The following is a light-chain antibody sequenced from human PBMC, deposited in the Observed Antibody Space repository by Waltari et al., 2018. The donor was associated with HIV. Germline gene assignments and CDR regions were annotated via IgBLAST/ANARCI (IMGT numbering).Light chain of an antibody. CDR2: DVN. V-gene: IGLV2-14*03. CDR1: SSDVGGYNF. J-gene: IGLJ3*02. Sequence: QSALTPPAPVSGSPGQTITIPCTGTSSDVGGYNFVSWYQRPPGKAPKLMIYDVNTRPSAVSNRFSCSKSGNTASLTISWLQAEDEADYYCSSYTSSSTRVFGGGTKVTVL. CDR3: SSYTSSSTRV.